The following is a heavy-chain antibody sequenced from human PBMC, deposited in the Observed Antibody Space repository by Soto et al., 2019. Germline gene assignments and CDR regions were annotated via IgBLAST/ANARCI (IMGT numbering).Heavy chain of an antibody. CDR2: VSTYADA. CDR1: GYSFTTYG. CDR3: ARDYDTSKNDCFDP. J-gene: IGHJ5*02. V-gene: IGHV1-18*01. Sequence: ASVKVSCKASGYSFTTYGISWVRQAPGQGLEWMGWVSTYADANHAQKFKGRVTMTTDTTTNTAYMELRSLTSDDTAVYYCARDYDTSKNDCFDPWGQGTLVTVS. D-gene: IGHD3-22*01.